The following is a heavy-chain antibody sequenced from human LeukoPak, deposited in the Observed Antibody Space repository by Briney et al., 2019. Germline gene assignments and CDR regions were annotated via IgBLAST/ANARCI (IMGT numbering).Heavy chain of an antibody. J-gene: IGHJ4*02. D-gene: IGHD2-21*02. CDR3: ARDCVVVTAGVEYYFDY. V-gene: IGHV1-46*01. CDR2: INPSGGST. Sequence: ASVKVSCKASGYTFTSYYMHWVRQAPGQGLEWMGIINPSGGSTSYAQKFQGRVTMTGDTSTSTVYMELSSLRSEDTAVYYCARDCVVVTAGVEYYFDYWGQGTLVTVSS. CDR1: GYTFTSYY.